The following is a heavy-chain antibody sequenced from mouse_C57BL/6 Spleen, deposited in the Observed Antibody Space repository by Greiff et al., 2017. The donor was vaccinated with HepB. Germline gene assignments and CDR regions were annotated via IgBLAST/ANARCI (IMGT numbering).Heavy chain of an antibody. V-gene: IGHV1-82*01. CDR1: GYAFSSSW. D-gene: IGHD1-1*01. CDR3: ARSSHYYGSSLYYAMDY. CDR2: IYPGDGDT. Sequence: QVQLQQSGPELVKPGASVKISCKASGYAFSSSWMNWVKQRPGKGLEWIGRIYPGDGDTNYNGKFKGKATLTADKSSSTAYMQLSSLTSEDSAVYFCARSSHYYGSSLYYAMDYWGQGTSVTVSS. J-gene: IGHJ4*01.